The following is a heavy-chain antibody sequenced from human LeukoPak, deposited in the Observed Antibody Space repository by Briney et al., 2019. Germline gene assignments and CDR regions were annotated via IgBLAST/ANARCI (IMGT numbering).Heavy chain of an antibody. V-gene: IGHV3-33*08. J-gene: IGHJ4*02. D-gene: IGHD3-22*01. CDR3: ARETTRYYYDSSGYQFDY. CDR1: GFTFSNYE. Sequence: GGSLRLSCAASGFTFSNYEMNWVRQAPGKGLEWVAVIWYDGSNKYYADSVKGRFTISRDNSKNTLYLQMNSLRAEDTAVYYCARETTRYYYDSSGYQFDYWGQGTLVTVSS. CDR2: IWYDGSNK.